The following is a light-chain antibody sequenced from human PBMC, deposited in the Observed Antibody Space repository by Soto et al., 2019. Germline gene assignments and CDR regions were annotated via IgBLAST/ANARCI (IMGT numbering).Light chain of an antibody. CDR3: QQYDSWRYT. CDR1: QSVSRT. CDR2: GAS. V-gene: IGKV3-15*01. J-gene: IGKJ2*01. Sequence: EIVMTQSPASLSVSPGERATLSCRASQSVSRTLAWYQQKPGQAPRLLIYGASTRATGIPARFSGRGSGTDFTLTISSLQSEDFAVYDCQQYDSWRYTFGQGTKLEIK.